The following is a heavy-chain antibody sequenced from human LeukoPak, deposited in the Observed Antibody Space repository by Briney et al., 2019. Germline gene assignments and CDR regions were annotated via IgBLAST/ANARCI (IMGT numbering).Heavy chain of an antibody. J-gene: IGHJ4*02. CDR3: VKDANYFDSGSYMVPFDS. CDR1: GFTFSRCA. V-gene: IGHV3-23*01. Sequence: PGGSLRPSCAASGFTFSRCAMGWVRQIPGKGLEWVAGIGGSDGKTYYADPVKGRFNISRDNSKNSLYLQLNSLRSDDTAIYYCVKDANYFDSGSYMVPFDSWGQGTLVTVSS. CDR2: IGGSDGKT. D-gene: IGHD3-22*01.